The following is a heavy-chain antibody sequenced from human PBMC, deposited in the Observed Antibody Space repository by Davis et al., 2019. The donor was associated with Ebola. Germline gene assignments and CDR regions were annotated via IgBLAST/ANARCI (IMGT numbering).Heavy chain of an antibody. CDR2: IYTGDSDT. V-gene: IGHV5-51*01. CDR3: ASLRRTITGMDDGFDV. J-gene: IGHJ3*01. Sequence: GGSLRLSCQGFGYSFTNYWIGWVRRMPGKGLEWMGIIYTGDSDTRYSPSFRGQVTISADKSTRTAYLQWGRLKASDTAMYYCASLRRTITGMDDGFDVWGQGTMVTVSS. D-gene: IGHD1-20*01. CDR1: GYSFTNYW.